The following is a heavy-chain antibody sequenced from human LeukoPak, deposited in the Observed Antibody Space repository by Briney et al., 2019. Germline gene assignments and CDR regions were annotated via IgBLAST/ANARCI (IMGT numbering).Heavy chain of an antibody. D-gene: IGHD4-17*01. V-gene: IGHV1-69*13. J-gene: IGHJ4*02. CDR1: GGTFSSYA. Sequence: ASVKVSCKASGGTFSSYAISWVRQAPGHGLEWMGGIIPIFGTANYAQKFQGRVTITADESTSTAYMELSSLRSEDTAVYYCAANGDYSFDYWGQGTLVTVSS. CDR3: AANGDYSFDY. CDR2: IIPIFGTA.